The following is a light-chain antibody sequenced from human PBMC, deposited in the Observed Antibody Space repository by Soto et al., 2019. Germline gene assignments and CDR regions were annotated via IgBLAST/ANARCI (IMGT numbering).Light chain of an antibody. CDR3: QQYEILPLT. Sequence: DIQMTQSPSSLSAFVGGRVTITCQASRGINNYLNWYHQKPGKAPKLLIFDASNLDTGVPSRFSGSGSGTDFTFTITNLQPEDIGTYYCQQYEILPLTFGGGTKVEIK. J-gene: IGKJ4*01. CDR1: RGINNY. V-gene: IGKV1-33*01. CDR2: DAS.